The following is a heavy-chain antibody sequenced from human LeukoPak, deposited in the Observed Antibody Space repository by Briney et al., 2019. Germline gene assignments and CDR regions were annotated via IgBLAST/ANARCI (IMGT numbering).Heavy chain of an antibody. D-gene: IGHD6-6*01. CDR2: LYSAGAT. CDR1: GFIVSNNY. J-gene: IGHJ4*02. CDR3: ARVFEYSTSRGYFDY. V-gene: IGHV3-53*01. Sequence: PGGSLRLSCAVSGFIVSNNYMNWVRQAPGKGLEWVSLLYSAGATYYADSVKGRFTISRDNSRNTLYLQMNSLTAEDTAVYYCARVFEYSTSRGYFDYWGQGTLVTVSS.